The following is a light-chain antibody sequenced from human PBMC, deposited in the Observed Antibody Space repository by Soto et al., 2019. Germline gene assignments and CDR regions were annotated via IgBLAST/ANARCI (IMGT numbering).Light chain of an antibody. J-gene: IGLJ1*01. CDR2: EVS. CDR1: SSDVGSYNL. Sequence: QSALTQPASVSGSPGQSITISCTGTSSDVGSYNLVSWYQQHPGKAPKLMIYEVSKRPSGVSNRFSGSKSGNTASLTISGLQAEDEADYYCCSYAGSSPYVFGTWTKVTVL. V-gene: IGLV2-23*02. CDR3: CSYAGSSPYV.